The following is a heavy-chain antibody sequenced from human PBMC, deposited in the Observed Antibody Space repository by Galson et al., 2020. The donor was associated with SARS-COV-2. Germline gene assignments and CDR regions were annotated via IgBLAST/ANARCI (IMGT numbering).Heavy chain of an antibody. CDR1: GFTFSSYA. CDR2: ISYDGSNK. Sequence: TGGSLRLSCAASGFTFSSYAMHWVRQAPGKGLEWVAVISYDGSNKYYADSVKGRFTISRDNSKNTLYLQMNSLRAEDTAVYYCARGGPTMDVWGQGTTVTVSS. V-gene: IGHV3-30-3*01. J-gene: IGHJ6*02. CDR3: ARGGPTMDV.